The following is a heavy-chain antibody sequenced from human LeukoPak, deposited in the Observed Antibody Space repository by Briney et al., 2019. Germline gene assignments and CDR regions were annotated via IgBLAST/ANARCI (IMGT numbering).Heavy chain of an antibody. CDR2: ISAYNGNT. Sequence: GASVKVSCKASGYTFTSYGISWVRQAPGQGLEWMGWISAYNGNTNYAQKLQGRVNMPTAIYTSTAYMELRGLRSDATDVYYCARTDFDIWGQGKMVTVSS. V-gene: IGHV1-18*01. J-gene: IGHJ3*02. CDR1: GYTFTSYG. CDR3: ARTDFDI.